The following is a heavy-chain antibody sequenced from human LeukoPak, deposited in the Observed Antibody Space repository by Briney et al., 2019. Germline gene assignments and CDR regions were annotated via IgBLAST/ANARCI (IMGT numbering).Heavy chain of an antibody. Sequence: PGGSLRPSCAASGFTFANYAMSWVRQAPGKGLEWVSAISGSGGSTYYADSVKGRFTISRDNSKNTLYLQMNSLRAEDTAVYYCAKDKTRQDSAGYWGQGTLVTVSS. V-gene: IGHV3-23*01. CDR2: ISGSGGST. D-gene: IGHD4-23*01. J-gene: IGHJ4*02. CDR3: AKDKTRQDSAGY. CDR1: GFTFANYA.